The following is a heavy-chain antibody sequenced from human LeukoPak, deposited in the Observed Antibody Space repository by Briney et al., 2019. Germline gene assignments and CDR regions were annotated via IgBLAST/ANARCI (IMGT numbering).Heavy chain of an antibody. J-gene: IGHJ3*02. CDR2: IKQDGSEK. CDR1: GFTFSSYW. D-gene: IGHD6-13*01. V-gene: IGHV3-7*01. CDR3: AAAGTPGVFDI. Sequence: GGSLRLSCAASGFTFSSYWMSWVRQAPGKGLEWVANIKQDGSEKYYVDSVKGRFTISRDNAKNSLYLQMNSLRAEDTAVYYCAAAGTPGVFDIWGQGTMVTVSS.